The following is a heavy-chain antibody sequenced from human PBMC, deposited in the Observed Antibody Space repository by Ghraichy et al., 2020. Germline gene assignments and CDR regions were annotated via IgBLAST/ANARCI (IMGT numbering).Heavy chain of an antibody. Sequence: SETLSLTCAVYGGSFSGYYWSWIRQPPGKGLEWIGEINHSGSTNYNPSLKSRVTISVDTSKNQFSLKLSSVTAADTAVYNCARHLYGDYARTTSWFDPWGQGTLVTVSS. CDR1: GGSFSGYY. CDR3: ARHLYGDYARTTSWFDP. V-gene: IGHV4-34*01. J-gene: IGHJ5*02. D-gene: IGHD4-17*01. CDR2: INHSGST.